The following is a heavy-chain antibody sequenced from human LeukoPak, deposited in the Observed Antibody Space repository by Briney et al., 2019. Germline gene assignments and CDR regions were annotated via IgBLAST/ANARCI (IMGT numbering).Heavy chain of an antibody. CDR2: FYNSGTT. V-gene: IGHV4-59*01. D-gene: IGHD2-15*01. CDR3: ARYSYGLDF. Sequence: PSETLSLTCTVSGGXISSYYCSWIRQPPGKGLEWIAYFYNSGTTNYNPSLKSRVSISVDTSKNQFSLQLNSVTAADTAVCYCARYSYGLDFWGQGTLVTVSS. CDR1: GGXISSYY. J-gene: IGHJ4*02.